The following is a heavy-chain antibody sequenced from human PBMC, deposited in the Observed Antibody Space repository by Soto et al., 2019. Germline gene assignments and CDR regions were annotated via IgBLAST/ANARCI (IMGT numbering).Heavy chain of an antibody. CDR3: ARGILGESYGDPTNFDY. J-gene: IGHJ4*02. D-gene: IGHD4-17*01. CDR1: GYTFTSYD. CDR2: RNPNSGNT. V-gene: IGHV1-8*01. Sequence: ASVKVSCKASGYTFTSYDIHWVRQATGQGLEWMGWRNPNSGNTGYAQKCQGRVTMTRNTSISTAYMELSSLRSDDTAVYYCARGILGESYGDPTNFDYWGQGTLVTVSS.